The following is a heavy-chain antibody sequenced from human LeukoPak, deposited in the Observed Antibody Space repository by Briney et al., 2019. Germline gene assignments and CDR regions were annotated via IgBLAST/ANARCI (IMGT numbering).Heavy chain of an antibody. CDR2: INPESGDT. Sequence: ASVKVSCKAPGYTFIAWHLHWVRRAPGQLFEWMGRINPESGDTNYAQNFQGRVAMTSDASITTAYMELSGLTPDDTAVYYCAREATFYYDADGSGVPSWFDPWGQGTLVTVSS. J-gene: IGHJ5*02. CDR3: AREATFYYDADGSGVPSWFDP. V-gene: IGHV1-2*06. D-gene: IGHD3-22*01. CDR1: GYTFIAWH.